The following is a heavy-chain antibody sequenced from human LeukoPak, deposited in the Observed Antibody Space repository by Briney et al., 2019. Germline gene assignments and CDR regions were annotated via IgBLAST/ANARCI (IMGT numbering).Heavy chain of an antibody. CDR3: SIGLGDYYYYYMDV. Sequence: VASVKVSCKASGYTFTGYYMHWVRQAPGQGLEWMGWINPNSGGTNYAQKFQGRVTMTRDTSISTAYMELSRLTSDDPAVYYCSIGLGDYYYYYMDVWGKGTTVTVSS. CDR1: GYTFTGYY. D-gene: IGHD3-16*01. J-gene: IGHJ6*03. CDR2: INPNSGGT. V-gene: IGHV1-2*02.